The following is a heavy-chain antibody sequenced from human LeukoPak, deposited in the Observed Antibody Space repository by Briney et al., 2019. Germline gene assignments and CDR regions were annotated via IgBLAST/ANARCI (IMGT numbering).Heavy chain of an antibody. CDR2: ISSSSSYI. Sequence: GGSLRLSCAASGFTFSTYEMNWVRQAPGKGLEWVSSISSSSSYIYYADSVKGRFTISRDNAKNSLYLQMNSLRAEDTAVYYCARANYDSSGYYLDFQHWGQGTLVTVSS. CDR3: ARANYDSSGYYLDFQH. CDR1: GFTFSTYE. V-gene: IGHV3-21*01. J-gene: IGHJ1*01. D-gene: IGHD3-22*01.